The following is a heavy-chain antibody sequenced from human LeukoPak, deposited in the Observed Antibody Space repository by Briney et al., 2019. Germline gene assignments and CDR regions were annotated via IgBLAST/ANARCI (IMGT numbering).Heavy chain of an antibody. CDR2: INPSGGST. D-gene: IGHD2-15*01. Sequence: GASVKVSCKASGYTFTSYYMHWVRQAPGQGLEWMGIINPSGGSTNYAQKLQGRVTMTTDTSTSTAYMELRSLRSDDTAVYYCARDGCSGGSCYFDYWGQGTLVTVSS. V-gene: IGHV1-46*01. J-gene: IGHJ4*02. CDR1: GYTFTSYY. CDR3: ARDGCSGGSCYFDY.